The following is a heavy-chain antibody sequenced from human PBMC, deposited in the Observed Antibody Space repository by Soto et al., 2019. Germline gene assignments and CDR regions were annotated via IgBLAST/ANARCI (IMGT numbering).Heavy chain of an antibody. CDR3: ARDKVVPGSYFDY. CDR2: IYYSGST. D-gene: IGHD2-2*01. Sequence: PSETLYLTCTVSGGSVSSGSYYWSWIRQPPGKGLEWIGYIYYSGSTNYNPSLKSRVTISVDTSKNQFSLKLSSVTAADTAVYYCARDKVVPGSYFDYWGQGTLVTVSS. J-gene: IGHJ4*02. CDR1: GGSVSSGSYY. V-gene: IGHV4-61*01.